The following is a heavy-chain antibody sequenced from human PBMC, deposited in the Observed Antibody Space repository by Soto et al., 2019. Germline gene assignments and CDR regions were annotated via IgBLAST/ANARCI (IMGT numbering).Heavy chain of an antibody. CDR1: GGTIRRYA. CDR3: ARDNGDYPDLYYYYGMNV. CDR2: IIPAFHTT. Sequence: QVQLVQSGAEVKKPGSSVKVSCKTSGGTIRRYAISWVRQAPGQGLEWLGGIIPAFHTTNYAPKFQVRVTITADESTNTAYMEVSSLRSEDTAVYYCARDNGDYPDLYYYYGMNVWGQGTTVTVSS. D-gene: IGHD4-17*01. J-gene: IGHJ6*02. V-gene: IGHV1-69*01.